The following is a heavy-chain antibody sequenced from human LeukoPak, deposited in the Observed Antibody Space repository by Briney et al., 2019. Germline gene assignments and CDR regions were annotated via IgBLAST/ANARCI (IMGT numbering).Heavy chain of an antibody. Sequence: GESLKISCKHSEYSFPNYCIGWVRQMPGKGLEWMGIIYPDDSDTRYSPSFQGQVTISADKSISTAYLQWSSLKASDTAMYYCARPGGWFQWPDAFDIWGQGTMVTVSS. CDR3: ARPGGWFQWPDAFDI. CDR1: EYSFPNYC. J-gene: IGHJ3*02. D-gene: IGHD2-15*01. V-gene: IGHV5-51*01. CDR2: IYPDDSDT.